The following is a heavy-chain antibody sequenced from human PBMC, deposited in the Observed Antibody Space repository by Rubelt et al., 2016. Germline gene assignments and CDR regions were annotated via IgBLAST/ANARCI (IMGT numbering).Heavy chain of an antibody. J-gene: IGHJ5*02. Sequence: EVQLVQSGAEVKKPGESLKISCKGSGYSFTSYWIGWVRQMPGNGLEWMGIIYPGGSDTRSSPSCQVQVTYSADKSISTAYLQKSSLKASDTAMYYCARVTTVTNDNWFEPRGQGTLVTVSS. V-gene: IGHV5-51*01. CDR3: ARVTTVTNDNWFEP. D-gene: IGHD4-17*01. CDR1: GYSFTSYW. CDR2: IYPGGSDT.